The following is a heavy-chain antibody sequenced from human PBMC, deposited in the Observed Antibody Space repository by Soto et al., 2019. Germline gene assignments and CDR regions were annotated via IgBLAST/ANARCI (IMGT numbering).Heavy chain of an antibody. D-gene: IGHD4-17*01. CDR2: IYSGGVT. CDR3: AKRGTTVTTSLWY. Sequence: EVQLVESGGGLVQPGASLRLSCAASGFTVSNNYMCWVRQAPGKGLEWVSLIYSGGVTHYADSVRGRFTICRDNSRNTLYLQMNSLRADDTAVYYCAKRGTTVTTSLWYWGQGTLVTVSS. CDR1: GFTVSNNY. J-gene: IGHJ4*02. V-gene: IGHV3-66*01.